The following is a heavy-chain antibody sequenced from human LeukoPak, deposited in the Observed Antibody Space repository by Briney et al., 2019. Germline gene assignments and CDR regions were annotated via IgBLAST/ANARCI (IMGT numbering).Heavy chain of an antibody. J-gene: IGHJ5*02. CDR3: ARGKYDFWSGYSDWFDP. CDR1: GYTFTSYD. V-gene: IGHV1-8*01. Sequence: ASVKVSCKASGYTFTSYDINWVRQATGQGLEWMGWMNPNSGNTGYAQKLQGRVTMTRNTSISTAYMELSSLRSEDTAVYYCARGKYDFWSGYSDWFDPWGQGTLVTVSS. D-gene: IGHD3-3*01. CDR2: MNPNSGNT.